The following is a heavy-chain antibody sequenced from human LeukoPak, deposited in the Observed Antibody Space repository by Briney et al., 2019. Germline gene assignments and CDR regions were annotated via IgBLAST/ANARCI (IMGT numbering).Heavy chain of an antibody. V-gene: IGHV3-7*03. CDR1: GFTFSSYW. J-gene: IGHJ4*02. CDR3: ARDWGLLGVSSDY. D-gene: IGHD2-15*01. Sequence: PGGSLRLSCAASGFTFSSYWMGWVRQAPGKGLEWVANIKQDGSEKYYVDSVKGRFTISRDNAKNSLYLQMNSLRAEDTAVYYCARDWGLLGVSSDYWGQGTLVTVSS. CDR2: IKQDGSEK.